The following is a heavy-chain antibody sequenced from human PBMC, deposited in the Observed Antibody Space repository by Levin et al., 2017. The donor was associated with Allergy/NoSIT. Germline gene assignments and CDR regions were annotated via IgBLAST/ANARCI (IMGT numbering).Heavy chain of an antibody. D-gene: IGHD7-27*01. CDR3: ARDRTITTTGETYFYGMDV. CDR2: IYYSGST. V-gene: IGHV4-59*01. J-gene: IGHJ6*02. Sequence: SQTLSLTCTVSGGSISGYYWSWIRQPPGKGLEWIGYIYYSGSTKYNPSLKSRVTISVDTSKNQFSLKLSSVTAADTAVYYCARDRTITTTGETYFYGMDVWGQGTTVTVSS. CDR1: GGSISGYY.